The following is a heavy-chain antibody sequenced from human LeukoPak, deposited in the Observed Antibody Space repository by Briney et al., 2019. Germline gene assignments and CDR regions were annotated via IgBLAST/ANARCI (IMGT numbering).Heavy chain of an antibody. D-gene: IGHD4/OR15-4a*01. CDR1: GGSISSSLYY. Sequence: SETLSLTYTVSGGSISSSLYYWGWIRQPLGKGLECIGNIFYEGSTYYNPSLRSRVTISVDTSKNQFSLKLNSVTASDTAVYYCARWAGFSANGAPTYSFDIWGQGTLVTVSS. CDR2: IFYEGST. J-gene: IGHJ3*02. CDR3: ARWAGFSANGAPTYSFDI. V-gene: IGHV4-39*01.